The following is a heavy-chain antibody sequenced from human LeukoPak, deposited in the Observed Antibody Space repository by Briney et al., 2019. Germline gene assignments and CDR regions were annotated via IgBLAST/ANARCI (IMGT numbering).Heavy chain of an antibody. V-gene: IGHV3-21*01. CDR2: ISSSHNNI. J-gene: IGHJ4*02. D-gene: IGHD3-10*01. CDR1: GFTFSSYR. CDR3: VRDRSPGYFDY. Sequence: PGGPLRLSCAASGFTFSSYRMNWVRQAPGKGLDWVSSISSSHNNIYYADSVKGRFSISRDNAKNSLFLQMNSLRAEDTAVYYCVRDRSPGYFDYWGQGTLVTVSS.